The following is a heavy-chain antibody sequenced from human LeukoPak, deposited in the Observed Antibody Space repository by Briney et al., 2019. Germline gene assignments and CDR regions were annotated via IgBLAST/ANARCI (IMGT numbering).Heavy chain of an antibody. CDR2: IILILGIA. D-gene: IGHD2-2*01. V-gene: IGHV1-69*02. J-gene: IGHJ4*02. CDR3: AIRYCSSTCCEAVVHY. CDR1: GGTFSSYT. Sequence: ASVKVSCKASGGTFSSYTISWVRQAPGQGLEWMGRIILILGIANDSQKSQGRVTITADKSTSTSYMELSSLRSDDTAVYYCAIRYCSSTCCEAVVHYWGQGTLVTVSS.